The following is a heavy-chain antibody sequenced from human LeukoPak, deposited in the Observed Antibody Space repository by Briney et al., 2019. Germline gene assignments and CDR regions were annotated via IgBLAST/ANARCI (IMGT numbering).Heavy chain of an antibody. CDR2: IYHSGST. Sequence: KPSQTLSLTCTVSGASISSGDYYWSWIRQPPGKGLEWIGSIYHSGSTYYNPSLKSRVTISVDTSKNQFSLKLSSVTAADTAVYYSYYYDSSGYSVYWGQGTLVTVSS. D-gene: IGHD3-22*01. CDR1: GASISSGDYY. CDR3: YYYDSSGYSVY. V-gene: IGHV4-30-4*01. J-gene: IGHJ4*02.